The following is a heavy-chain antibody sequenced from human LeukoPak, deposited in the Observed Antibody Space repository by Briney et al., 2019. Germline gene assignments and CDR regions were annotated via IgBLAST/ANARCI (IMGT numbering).Heavy chain of an antibody. D-gene: IGHD3-10*01. CDR2: INPNSGGT. CDR1: GYTFTGYY. Sequence: ASGKVSCKASGYTFTGYYMHWVRQAPGQGLEWMGWINPNSGGTNYAQKFQGRVTMTRDTSISTAYMELSRLRSDDTAVYYCARVNYGSGSIDYWGQGTLVTVSS. J-gene: IGHJ4*02. V-gene: IGHV1-2*02. CDR3: ARVNYGSGSIDY.